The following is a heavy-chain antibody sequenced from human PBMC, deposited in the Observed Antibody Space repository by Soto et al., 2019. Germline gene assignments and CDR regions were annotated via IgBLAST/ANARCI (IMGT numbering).Heavy chain of an antibody. CDR1: GTSVSSDIAA. J-gene: IGHJ4*02. CDR2: TYYRSKWFN. D-gene: IGHD3-16*01. V-gene: IGHV6-1*01. CDR3: ARGDQGFDY. Sequence: SQTLSVTCAISGTSVSSDIAAWDCIRQSPSRGLEWLGRTYYRSKWFNNYALSVKSRITINPDTSKNQFSLQLNSVTPEDTAVYYCARGDQGFDYWGQGTLVTVSS.